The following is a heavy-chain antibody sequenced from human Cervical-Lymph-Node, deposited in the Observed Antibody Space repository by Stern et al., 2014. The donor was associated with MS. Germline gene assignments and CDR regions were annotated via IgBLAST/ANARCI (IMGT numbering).Heavy chain of an antibody. J-gene: IGHJ4*02. CDR3: ARLTRYGPTGYFDY. Sequence: VQLLQSGAEVKKPGASVKVSCKASGYTFTSYAMHWVRQAPGQRLEWMGWINAGNGNTKYSQKFQGRVTITRDTSASTAYMELSSLRSEDTAVYYCARLTRYGPTGYFDYWGQGTLVTVSS. CDR2: INAGNGNT. CDR1: GYTFTSYA. D-gene: IGHD1-14*01. V-gene: IGHV1-3*01.